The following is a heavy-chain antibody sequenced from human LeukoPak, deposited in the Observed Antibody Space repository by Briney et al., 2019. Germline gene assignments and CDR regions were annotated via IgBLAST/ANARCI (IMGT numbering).Heavy chain of an antibody. CDR3: ARAPLAIVPAAHFDY. Sequence: PSETLSLTCAVYGGSFSGYYWSRIRQPPGKGLEWIGEINHSGSTNYNPSLKSRVTISVDTSKNQFSLKLSSVTAADTAVYYCARAPLAIVPAAHFDYWGQGTLVTVSS. V-gene: IGHV4-34*01. J-gene: IGHJ4*02. CDR2: INHSGST. CDR1: GGSFSGYY. D-gene: IGHD2-2*01.